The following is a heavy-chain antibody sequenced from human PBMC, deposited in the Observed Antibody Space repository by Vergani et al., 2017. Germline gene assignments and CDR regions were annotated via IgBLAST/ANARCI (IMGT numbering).Heavy chain of an antibody. CDR3: ARAPYGSSWYHYFDY. J-gene: IGHJ4*02. Sequence: QVQLVESGGGVVQPGRSLRLSCAASGFTFSSYAIHWVRQAPGKGLEWVAVISYDGSNKYYADSVKGRFTSSRDNSKNTLYLQMNSLRAEDTAVYYCARAPYGSSWYHYFDYWGQGTLVTVSS. CDR1: GFTFSSYA. CDR2: ISYDGSNK. V-gene: IGHV3-30*04. D-gene: IGHD6-13*01.